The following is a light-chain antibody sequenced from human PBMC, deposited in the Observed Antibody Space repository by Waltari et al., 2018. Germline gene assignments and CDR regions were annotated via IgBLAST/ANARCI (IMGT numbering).Light chain of an antibody. CDR2: KDE. CDR1: ALPTEY. CDR3: QSADSSGTYYV. V-gene: IGLV3-25*03. J-gene: IGLJ1*01. Sequence: SYELTQSPSQSVSPGQTATITCSGDALPTEYVYWYQQKPGQAPVLIIYKDEERPPGIPGRFSGSSSGTTATLTISGVQAEDEADYYCQSADSSGTYYVFAAGTKVTVL.